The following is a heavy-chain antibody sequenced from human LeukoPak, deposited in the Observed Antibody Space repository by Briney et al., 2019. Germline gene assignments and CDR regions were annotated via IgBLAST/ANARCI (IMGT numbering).Heavy chain of an antibody. CDR3: AKDGYPLGYCSSTSCPYYCNY. D-gene: IGHD2-2*01. CDR1: GFTFSSYG. CDR2: ISYDGSDK. Sequence: GGSLRLSCAASGFTFSSYGMHWARQAPGKGLEWVAVISYDGSDKYYADSVKGRFTISRDNSKNTLYLQMNSLRTEDTAVYYCAKDGYPLGYCSSTSCPYYCNYWGQGTLVTVSS. V-gene: IGHV3-30*18. J-gene: IGHJ4*02.